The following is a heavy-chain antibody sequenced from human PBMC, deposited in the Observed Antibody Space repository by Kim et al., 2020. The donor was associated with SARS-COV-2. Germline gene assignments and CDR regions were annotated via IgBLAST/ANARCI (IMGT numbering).Heavy chain of an antibody. CDR3: ARDGSSSPPGAFDI. J-gene: IGHJ3*02. Sequence: ADAVKGRFTISRDNAENSLYLQMSSLRAGDTAVYYSARDGSSSPPGAFDIWGQGTMVPVSS. V-gene: IGHV3-11*05. D-gene: IGHD6-13*01.